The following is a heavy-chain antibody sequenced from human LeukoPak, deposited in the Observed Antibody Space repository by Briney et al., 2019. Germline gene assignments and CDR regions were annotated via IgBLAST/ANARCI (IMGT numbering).Heavy chain of an antibody. CDR1: GYTFTGYY. J-gene: IGHJ6*02. Sequence: ASVKVSCKASGYTFTGYYMHWVRQAPGQGLEWVGWINPNSGGTNYAQKFQGRVTMTRDTSISTAYMELSRLRSDDTAVYYCARDPDVSSTSCPNYNYYGMDVWGQGTTSPSP. CDR2: INPNSGGT. D-gene: IGHD2-2*01. CDR3: ARDPDVSSTSCPNYNYYGMDV. V-gene: IGHV1-2*02.